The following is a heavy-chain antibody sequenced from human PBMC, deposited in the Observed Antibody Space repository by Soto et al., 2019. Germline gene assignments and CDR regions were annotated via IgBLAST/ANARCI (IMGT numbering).Heavy chain of an antibody. D-gene: IGHD3-10*01. CDR3: ARVGAYFGEFDYFEY. Sequence: PGGSLRLSCSSSVFNFNSYTMNCVRHSPGKGLEWVSSISRFSDRTYYADSVKGRFAIFRANAENSVYLQVNSLRAEDTAVYYCARVGAYFGEFDYFEYWGQGTPVTVSS. V-gene: IGHV3-21*06. CDR2: ISRFSDRT. CDR1: VFNFNSYT. J-gene: IGHJ4*02.